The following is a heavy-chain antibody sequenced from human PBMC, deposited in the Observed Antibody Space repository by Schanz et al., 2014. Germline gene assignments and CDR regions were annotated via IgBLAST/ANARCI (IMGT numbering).Heavy chain of an antibody. J-gene: IGHJ4*02. Sequence: VQLVESGGGVVQFGRSLRLSCVASGFTFSSYGMHWVRQAPGKGLEWVAVISYDGSNKYYADSVKGRFTVSRDRFQNTLYLRMSSLRAEDTAVYYCARPRFDYGEVDYWGQGTLVTVSS. D-gene: IGHD4-17*01. CDR2: ISYDGSNK. CDR3: ARPRFDYGEVDY. CDR1: GFTFSSYG. V-gene: IGHV3-30*19.